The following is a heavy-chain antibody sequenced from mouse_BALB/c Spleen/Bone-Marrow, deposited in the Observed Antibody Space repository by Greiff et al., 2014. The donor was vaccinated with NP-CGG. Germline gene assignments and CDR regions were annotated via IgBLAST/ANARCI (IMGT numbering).Heavy chain of an antibody. D-gene: IGHD5-1*01. CDR3: ARGVRDWYFDV. Sequence: VQLQQSGAGLAKPGASVKMSCKASGYTFTTYWIHWVKQKPGQGLEWIGYINPSTGNTEYNQKFRDRATLTADKSSSTPYMQLSSLTSEDSAVYYCARGVRDWYFDVWGAGTTVTVSS. J-gene: IGHJ1*01. V-gene: IGHV1-7*01. CDR1: GYTFTTYW. CDR2: INPSTGNT.